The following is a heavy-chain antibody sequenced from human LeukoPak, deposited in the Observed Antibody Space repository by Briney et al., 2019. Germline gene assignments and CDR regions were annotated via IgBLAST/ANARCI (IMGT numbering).Heavy chain of an antibody. CDR1: GGSISSGSYY. Sequence: PSQTLSLTCTVSGGSISSGSYYWSWIRQPAGKGLEWIGRIYTSGSTNYNPSLKSRVTISVDTSKNQFSLKLSSVTAADTAVYYCARANTFGGVIAYDYWGQGTLVTVSS. CDR3: ARANTFGGVIAYDY. CDR2: IYTSGST. J-gene: IGHJ4*02. V-gene: IGHV4-61*02. D-gene: IGHD3-16*02.